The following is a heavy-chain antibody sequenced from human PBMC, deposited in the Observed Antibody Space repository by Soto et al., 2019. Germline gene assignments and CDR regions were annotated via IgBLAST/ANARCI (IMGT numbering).Heavy chain of an antibody. CDR2: IIPIFGTA. CDR1: GGTFSSYA. CDR3: ARERSGDYFDY. D-gene: IGHD3-3*01. J-gene: IGHJ4*02. Sequence: EASVKVSCKASGGTFSSYAISWVRQAPGQGPEWMGGIIPIFGTANYAQKFQGRVTITADESTSTAYMELSSLRSEDTAVYYCARERSGDYFDYWGQGTLVTVSS. V-gene: IGHV1-69*13.